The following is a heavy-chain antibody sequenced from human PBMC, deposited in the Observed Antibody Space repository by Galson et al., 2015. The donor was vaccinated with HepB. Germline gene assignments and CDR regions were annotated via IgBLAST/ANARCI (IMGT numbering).Heavy chain of an antibody. CDR1: GFTFSSYS. J-gene: IGHJ4*02. CDR2: ISSSSSYI. D-gene: IGHD3-9*01. Sequence: SLRLSCAASGFTFSSYSMNWVRQAPGKGLEWVSSISSSSSYIYYADSVKGRFTISRDNAKNSLYLQMNSLRAEDTAVYYCAREFPRGRRYFDWSQGCFDYWGQGTLVTVSS. CDR3: AREFPRGRRYFDWSQGCFDY. V-gene: IGHV3-21*01.